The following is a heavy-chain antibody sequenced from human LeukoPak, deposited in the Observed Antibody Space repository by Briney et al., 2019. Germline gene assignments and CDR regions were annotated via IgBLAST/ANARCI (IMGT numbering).Heavy chain of an antibody. CDR3: AKDGVGSSWYEDY. V-gene: IGHV3-30*18. D-gene: IGHD6-13*01. J-gene: IGHJ4*02. CDR2: ISYDGSNK. CDR1: GFTFSSYG. Sequence: GGSLRLSCAASGFTFSSYGMHWVRQAPGKGLEGVAVISYDGSNKYFADSVKGRFTISRDNSKHTLYLQMNSLRAEDTAVYYCAKDGVGSSWYEDYWGQGTLVTVSS.